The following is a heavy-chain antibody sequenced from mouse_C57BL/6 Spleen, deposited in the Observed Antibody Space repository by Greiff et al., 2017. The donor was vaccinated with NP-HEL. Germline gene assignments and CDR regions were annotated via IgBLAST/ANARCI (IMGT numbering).Heavy chain of an antibody. CDR3: AKGITTVVATGYFDV. D-gene: IGHD1-1*01. J-gene: IGHJ1*03. Sequence: QVQLQQPGAELVMPGASVKLSCKASGYTFTSYWMHWVKQRPGQGLEWIGEIDPSDSYTNYNQKFKGKSTLTVDKSSSTAYMQLSSLTSEDSAVYYCAKGITTVVATGYFDVWGTGTMVTVSS. CDR1: GYTFTSYW. V-gene: IGHV1-69*01. CDR2: IDPSDSYT.